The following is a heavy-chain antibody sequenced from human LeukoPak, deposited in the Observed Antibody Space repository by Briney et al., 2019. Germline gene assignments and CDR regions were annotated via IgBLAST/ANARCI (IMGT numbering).Heavy chain of an antibody. D-gene: IGHD2-2*01. CDR2: VNAGNGNT. J-gene: IGHJ4*02. V-gene: IGHV1-3*01. CDR3: ARQEIVVVPAAIGNFDY. CDR1: GYTFTSYS. Sequence: GASVQVSCKASGYTFTSYSMHWVRQAPAQRLEWMGWVNAGNGNTKCSQKPQGRVTITRDTSASTAYMQRSSLRSEDTAVYYCARQEIVVVPAAIGNFDYWGQGALVTVSS.